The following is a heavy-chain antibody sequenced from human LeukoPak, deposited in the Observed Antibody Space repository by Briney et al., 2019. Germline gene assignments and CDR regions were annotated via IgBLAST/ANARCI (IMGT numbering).Heavy chain of an antibody. CDR1: GGSFRGYY. D-gene: IGHD2-8*02. CDR2: INHGGST. CDR3: ARPRLWPTGTVDI. J-gene: IGHJ3*02. V-gene: IGHV4-34*01. Sequence: PSETLSLTCAVLGGSFRGYYWSWIRQSPGKGLEWIGEINHGGSTTYNPSLGSRVTISIDTSNSQFSVKLTSVTAADTALYFCARPRLWPTGTVDIWDRGTMVTVSS.